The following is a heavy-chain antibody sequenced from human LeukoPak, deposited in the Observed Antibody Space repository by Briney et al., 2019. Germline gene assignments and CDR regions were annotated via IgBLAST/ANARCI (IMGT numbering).Heavy chain of an antibody. CDR1: GFTFSSYG. CDR3: AKESTAAVPDY. V-gene: IGHV3-30*18. D-gene: IGHD6-13*01. Sequence: GGSLRLSCAASGFTFSSYGMHWVRQAPGRGLEWVAVISYDGSNRCYADSVKGRFTISRDSSKNTVFLQMNGLRGDDTAVYYCAKESTAAVPDYWGQGTLVSVSS. CDR2: ISYDGSNR. J-gene: IGHJ4*02.